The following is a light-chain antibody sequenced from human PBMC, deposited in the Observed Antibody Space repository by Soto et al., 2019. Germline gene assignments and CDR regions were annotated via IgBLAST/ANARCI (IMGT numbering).Light chain of an antibody. CDR1: QSVSSW. CDR3: HQYNSYSPT. J-gene: IGKJ2*01. Sequence: DIQMTQSPSTLSASVGDRVTITCRASQSVSSWLAWYQQRPGKAPKLLIYDASSLESGVPSRLSGSGSGTEFTLTISSLQPDDFATYYCHQYNSYSPTFGQGTKLEIK. CDR2: DAS. V-gene: IGKV1-5*01.